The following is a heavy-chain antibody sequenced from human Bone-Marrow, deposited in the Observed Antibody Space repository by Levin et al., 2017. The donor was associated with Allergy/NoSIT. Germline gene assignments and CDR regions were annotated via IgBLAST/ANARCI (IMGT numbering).Heavy chain of an antibody. CDR2: ISSSGST. CDR1: GGSISSSY. J-gene: IGHJ4*02. Sequence: SQTLSLTCTVSGGSISSSYWSWIRQPAGKRLEWIGRISSSGSTTFNASLKSRVTMSLDTSKNQFSLKLSSVTAADTAVYYCARDIVRYFDYWGQGTLVTASS. D-gene: IGHD2/OR15-2a*01. CDR3: ARDIVRYFDY. V-gene: IGHV4-4*07.